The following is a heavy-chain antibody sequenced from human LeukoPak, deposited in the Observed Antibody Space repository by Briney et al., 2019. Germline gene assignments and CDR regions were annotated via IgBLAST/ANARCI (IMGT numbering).Heavy chain of an antibody. J-gene: IGHJ6*02. V-gene: IGHV3-11*01. CDR2: ISSSSTTI. CDR3: ARYCSGGSCHRGYYYGLDV. D-gene: IGHD2-15*01. CDR1: GFTFSDYY. Sequence: GGSLRLSCAASGFTFSDYYMSWIRQAPGQGLEWVSYISSSSTTIYYADSVKGRFTISRDNGKNSLFLQMNSLRAEDTAVYYCARYCSGGSCHRGYYYGLDVWGQGTTVTVSS.